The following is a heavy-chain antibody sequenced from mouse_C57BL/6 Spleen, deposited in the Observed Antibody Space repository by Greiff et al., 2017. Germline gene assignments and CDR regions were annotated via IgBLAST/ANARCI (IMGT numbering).Heavy chain of an antibody. Sequence: QVQLQQSGPELVKPGASVKISCKASGYAFSSSWMNWVKQRPGKCLEWIGRIYPGDGDTNYNWEFKGKTTLTADKSSSTAYMQHRSLTSEDSAVYFCARYTYDHYWYFDVWGTGTTVTVSS. D-gene: IGHD2-3*01. CDR3: ARYTYDHYWYFDV. V-gene: IGHV1-82*01. CDR1: GYAFSSSW. J-gene: IGHJ1*03. CDR2: IYPGDGDT.